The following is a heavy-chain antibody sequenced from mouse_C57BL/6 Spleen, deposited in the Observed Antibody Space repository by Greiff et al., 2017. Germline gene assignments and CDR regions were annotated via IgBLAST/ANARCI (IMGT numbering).Heavy chain of an antibody. D-gene: IGHD2-1*01. J-gene: IGHJ4*01. CDR3: TREDGNYGAMDY. CDR2: ISSGGDYI. Sequence: EVMLVESGEGLVKPGGSLKLSCAASGFTFSSYAMSWVRQTPEKRLEWVAYISSGGDYIYYADTVKSRFTISRDNARNTLYLQMSSLKSEDTAMYYCTREDGNYGAMDYWGQGTSVTVSS. CDR1: GFTFSSYA. V-gene: IGHV5-9-1*02.